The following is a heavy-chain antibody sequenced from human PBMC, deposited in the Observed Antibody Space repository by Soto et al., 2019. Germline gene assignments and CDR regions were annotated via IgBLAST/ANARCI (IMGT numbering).Heavy chain of an antibody. CDR1: GYSFTSYW. Sequence: GESLKISCKGSGYSFTSYWIGWARQMPGKGLEWMGIIYPGDSDTRYSPSFQGQVTISADKSISTAYLQWSSLKASDTAMYYCARISSTSCPGLYFDWLFQNTGDGMDVWGQGTTVTVSS. CDR3: ARISSTSCPGLYFDWLFQNTGDGMDV. J-gene: IGHJ6*02. V-gene: IGHV5-51*01. CDR2: IYPGDSDT. D-gene: IGHD3-9*01.